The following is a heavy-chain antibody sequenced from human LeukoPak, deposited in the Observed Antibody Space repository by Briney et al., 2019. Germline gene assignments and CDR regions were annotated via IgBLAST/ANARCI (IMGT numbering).Heavy chain of an antibody. CDR1: GGSFSGYY. CDR2: INHSGST. D-gene: IGHD2-2*01. J-gene: IGHJ5*02. CDR3: ATNPGGYCSSTNCYGEAP. Sequence: PSETLSLTCAVCGGSFSGYYWSWIRQPPGKGLEWIGEINHSGSTNYNPSLKSRVTISVDTPRNQFSLKLSSVTAADTAVYYCATNPGGYCSSTNCYGEAPWGQGTLVTVS. V-gene: IGHV4-34*01.